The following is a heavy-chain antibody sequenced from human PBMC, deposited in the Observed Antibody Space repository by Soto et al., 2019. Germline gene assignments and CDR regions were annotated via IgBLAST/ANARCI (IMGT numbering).Heavy chain of an antibody. J-gene: IGHJ4*02. CDR3: AKGTYSGRFDY. D-gene: IGHD1-26*01. CDR1: VFTFSSYA. V-gene: IGHV3-23*01. Sequence: PWWPLRLSCSASVFTFSSYAMSWLRQAPGKGLEWVSAISGSGGTTYYADSVKGRFTISRDNSKNTLYLQVNSLRAEDTAVYYCAKGTYSGRFDYWGQGTLVTVSS. CDR2: ISGSGGTT.